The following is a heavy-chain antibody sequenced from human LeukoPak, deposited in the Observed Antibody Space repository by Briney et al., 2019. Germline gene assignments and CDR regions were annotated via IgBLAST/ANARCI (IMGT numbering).Heavy chain of an antibody. Sequence: LVKVSCKASGGTFSSYAISWVRQAPGQGLEWMGGIIPIFGTANYAQKFQGRVTITADESTSTAYMELSSLRSEDTAVYYCARDRGVATMTHFDYWGQGTLVTVSS. J-gene: IGHJ4*02. D-gene: IGHD5-12*01. V-gene: IGHV1-69*13. CDR3: ARDRGVATMTHFDY. CDR2: IIPIFGTA. CDR1: GGTFSSYA.